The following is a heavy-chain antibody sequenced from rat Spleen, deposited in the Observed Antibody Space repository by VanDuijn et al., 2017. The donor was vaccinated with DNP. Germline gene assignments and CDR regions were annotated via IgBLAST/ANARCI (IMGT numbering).Heavy chain of an antibody. CDR1: GFNFNDYW. J-gene: IGHJ2*01. V-gene: IGHV4-2*01. Sequence: EVKLVESGGGLVQPGRSLKLSCAASGFNFNDYWMGWVRQAPGKGLEWIGQINKDSSKINYIPSLKDKFTISRDNDQNTLYLQMSKLGSEDTAIYYCARGPNYGGYADYFDYWGQGVMVTVSS. CDR3: ARGPNYGGYADYFDY. CDR2: INKDSSKI. D-gene: IGHD1-11*01.